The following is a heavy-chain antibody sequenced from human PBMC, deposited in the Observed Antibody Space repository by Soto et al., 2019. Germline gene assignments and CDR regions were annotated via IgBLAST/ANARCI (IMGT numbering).Heavy chain of an antibody. J-gene: IGHJ4*02. V-gene: IGHV3-48*02. D-gene: IGHD5-12*01. CDR1: GFTFSSYS. CDR2: ISSSSSTI. CDR3: ARELTVGGSSDSFDY. Sequence: GGSLRLSCAASGFTFSSYSMNWVRQAPGKGLEWVSYISSSSSTIYYADSVKGRFTISRDNAKNSLYLQMNSLRDEDTAVYYCARELTVGGSSDSFDYWGQGTLVTVSS.